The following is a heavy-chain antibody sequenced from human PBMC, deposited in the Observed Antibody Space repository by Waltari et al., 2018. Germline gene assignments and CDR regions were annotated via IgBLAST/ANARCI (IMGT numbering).Heavy chain of an antibody. Sequence: QVQLVESGGGVVQPGRSLRLSCAASGFTFSSYAMHWVRQAPGKGLEWVAVISYDGSNKYYADSVKGRFTISRDNSKNTLYLQMNSLRAEDTAVYYCARERNDHTTPGAFDIWGQGTMVTVSS. CDR3: ARERNDHTTPGAFDI. J-gene: IGHJ3*02. CDR2: ISYDGSNK. D-gene: IGHD1-26*01. V-gene: IGHV3-30*01. CDR1: GFTFSSYA.